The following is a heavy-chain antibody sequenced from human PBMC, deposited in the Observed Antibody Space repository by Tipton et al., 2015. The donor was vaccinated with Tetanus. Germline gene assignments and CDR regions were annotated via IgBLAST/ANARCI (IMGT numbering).Heavy chain of an antibody. Sequence: GEALGNGDYYWSWIRQPPGKGLESIGYIYYSGSTYYNPSLESRVTISLDTSKNRFSLKLTSVTAADAAVYYCARPSTTVTPRAFDVWGQGTMVTVSS. V-gene: IGHV4-30-4*01. D-gene: IGHD4-17*01. CDR1: GEALGNGDYY. J-gene: IGHJ3*01. CDR2: IYYSGST. CDR3: ARPSTTVTPRAFDV.